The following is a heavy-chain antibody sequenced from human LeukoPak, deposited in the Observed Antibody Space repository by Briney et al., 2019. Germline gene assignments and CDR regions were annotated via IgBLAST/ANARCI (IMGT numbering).Heavy chain of an antibody. D-gene: IGHD1-26*01. CDR3: AKGGKWDVTPFDY. J-gene: IGHJ4*02. Sequence: PGGSLRLSCAASGFTFRSHAMHWVRQAPGKGLEWVAVILYDGSNKYYADSVKGRFTISRDNSKNTLYLQVNSLRAEDTAVYYCAKGGKWDVTPFDYWGQGTLVTVSS. V-gene: IGHV3-30-3*01. CDR2: ILYDGSNK. CDR1: GFTFRSHA.